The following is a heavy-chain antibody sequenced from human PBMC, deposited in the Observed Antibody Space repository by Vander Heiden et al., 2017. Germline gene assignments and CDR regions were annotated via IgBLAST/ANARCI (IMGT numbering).Heavy chain of an antibody. CDR1: GCTFSSYA. V-gene: IGHV1-69*01. Sequence: QVQLVQSGAEVKKPGSSVKVSCKASGCTFSSYALSWVRQAPGQGLEWMGGIIPIFGTANYAQKFQGRVTITADESTSTAYMELSSQRSEDTAVYYCARSAGKGYFDYWGQGTLVTVSS. CDR3: ARSAGKGYFDY. CDR2: IIPIFGTA. D-gene: IGHD1-26*01. J-gene: IGHJ4*02.